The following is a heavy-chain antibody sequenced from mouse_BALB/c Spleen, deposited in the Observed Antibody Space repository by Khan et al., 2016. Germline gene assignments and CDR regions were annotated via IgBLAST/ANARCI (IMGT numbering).Heavy chain of an antibody. CDR1: GYSITSDYA. D-gene: IGHD2-2*01. CDR3: ARSYGYRGFAY. J-gene: IGHJ3*01. V-gene: IGHV3-2*02. Sequence: EVQLQESGPGLVKPSQSLSLTCTVTGYSITSDYAWNWIRQFPGNKLEWMGYISYSGSTSYNTSLKSRISITRDTSKNQFFLQLNSVTTEDTATYYCARSYGYRGFAYWGQGTLVTFSA. CDR2: ISYSGST.